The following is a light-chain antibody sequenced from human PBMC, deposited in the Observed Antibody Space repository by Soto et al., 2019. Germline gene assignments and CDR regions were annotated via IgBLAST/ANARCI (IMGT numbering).Light chain of an antibody. J-gene: IGLJ2*01. Sequence: QSVLTQPPSVSGAPGQRVTISCTGSSSNIGAGYDVHWYQQLPGTAPKLLIYGNSNRPSGVPDRFSGSKSGTSASLAITGLQAEDEADYYCQSDDSSLSGVVFCGGTKPT. V-gene: IGLV1-40*01. CDR3: QSDDSSLSGVV. CDR2: GNS. CDR1: SSNIGAGYD.